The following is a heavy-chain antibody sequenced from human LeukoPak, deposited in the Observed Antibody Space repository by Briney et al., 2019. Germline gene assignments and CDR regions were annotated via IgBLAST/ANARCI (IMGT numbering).Heavy chain of an antibody. CDR1: GGSISSSSYY. Sequence: SETLSLTCTVSGGSISSSSYYWGWIRQPPGKGLEWIGSIYYSGSTYYNPSLKSRVTISVDTSKNQFSLKLSSVTAADTAVYYCARDKEVVAARPFDPWGQGTLVTVSS. CDR2: IYYSGST. J-gene: IGHJ5*02. CDR3: ARDKEVVAARPFDP. D-gene: IGHD2-15*01. V-gene: IGHV4-39*07.